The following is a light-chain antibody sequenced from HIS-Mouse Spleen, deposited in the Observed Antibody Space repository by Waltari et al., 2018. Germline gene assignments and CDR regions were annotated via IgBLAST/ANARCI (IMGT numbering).Light chain of an antibody. J-gene: IGLJ1*01. Sequence: QSALTQPPSASGSPGQSVPISCTGTSSDVGRYNYVSWYQQHPGKAPKLMIYEVSKRPSGVPDRFSGSKSGNTASLTVSGLQAEDEADYYCSSYAGSNNYVFGTGTKVTVL. CDR1: SSDVGRYNY. V-gene: IGLV2-8*01. CDR3: SSYAGSNNYV. CDR2: EVS.